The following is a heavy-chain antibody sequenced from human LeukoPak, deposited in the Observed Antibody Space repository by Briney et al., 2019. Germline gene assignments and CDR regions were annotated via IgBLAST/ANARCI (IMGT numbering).Heavy chain of an antibody. V-gene: IGHV1-24*01. CDR3: ARIDLFDY. Sequence: ASVKVSCKVSGYTLTELSMHWVRQAPGKGLEWMGGFDPEDGETIYAQKFQGRVTMTRDTSISTAYMELSRLRSDDTAVYYCARIDLFDYWGQGTLVTVSS. CDR1: GYTLTELS. CDR2: FDPEDGET. J-gene: IGHJ4*02. D-gene: IGHD2/OR15-2a*01.